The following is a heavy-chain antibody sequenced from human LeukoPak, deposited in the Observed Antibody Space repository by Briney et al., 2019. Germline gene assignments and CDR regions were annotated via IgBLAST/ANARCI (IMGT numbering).Heavy chain of an antibody. CDR3: ARATSGTYYYFDS. Sequence: PSETLSLTCAVYGGSFSGYHWSWIRQPPGKGLEWIGEINHTGSTNYSPSLKSRVTMSVDTSKNQFSLKLSSVTAADTALYYCARATSGTYYYFDSWGRGTLVSVSS. CDR2: INHTGST. J-gene: IGHJ4*02. V-gene: IGHV4-34*10. D-gene: IGHD3-10*01. CDR1: GGSFSGYH.